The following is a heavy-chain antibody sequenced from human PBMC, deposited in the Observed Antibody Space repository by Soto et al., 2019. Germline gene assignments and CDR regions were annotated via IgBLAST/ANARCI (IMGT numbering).Heavy chain of an antibody. CDR3: GRLEGLATISYYFDY. V-gene: IGHV5-51*01. CDR1: GYSFTSYW. D-gene: IGHD3-9*01. CDR2: IYPGDSDT. J-gene: IGHJ4*02. Sequence: VESLKISCKGSGYSFTSYWIGWVRQMPGKGLEWMGIIYPGDSDTRYSPSFQGQVTISADKSISTASLKLMSLSAADTAVYYCGRLEGLATISYYFDYWGQGALVTVSS.